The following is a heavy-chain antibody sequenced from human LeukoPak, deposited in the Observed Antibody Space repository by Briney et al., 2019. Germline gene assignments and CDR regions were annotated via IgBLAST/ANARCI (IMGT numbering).Heavy chain of an antibody. D-gene: IGHD3-22*01. Sequence: ASVKVSCKASGYTFTSYYMHWVRQAPGQGLEWMGIINPSGGSTSYAQKFQGRVTMTRDTSTSTVYMELSSLRSEDTAVYYCARSLGYYYDSSGYLDYWGQGTLVTVSS. CDR3: ARSLGYYYDSSGYLDY. V-gene: IGHV1-46*01. CDR2: INPSGGST. CDR1: GYTFTSYY. J-gene: IGHJ4*02.